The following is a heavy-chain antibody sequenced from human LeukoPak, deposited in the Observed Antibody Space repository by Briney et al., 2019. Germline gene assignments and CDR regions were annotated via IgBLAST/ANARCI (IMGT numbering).Heavy chain of an antibody. J-gene: IGHJ4*02. V-gene: IGHV3-11*05. CDR3: ARVTTVTRVFDY. D-gene: IGHD4-17*01. CDR1: GFTFSDYY. Sequence: GGSLRLSCAASGFTFSDYYMGWIRQAPGKGLEWVSYISSSSSYTNYADSVKGRFTISRDNAKNSLYLQMNSLRAEDTAVYYCARVTTVTRVFDYWGQGTLVTVSS. CDR2: ISSSSSYT.